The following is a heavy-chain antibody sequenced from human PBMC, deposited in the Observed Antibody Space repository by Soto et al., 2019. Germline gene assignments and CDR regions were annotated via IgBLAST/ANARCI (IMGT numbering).Heavy chain of an antibody. J-gene: IGHJ4*02. V-gene: IGHV5-10-1*01. CDR1: GYHFTSHW. CDR2: IDPSDSYT. CDR3: ARRTPGDY. Sequence: GESLDICSQRSGYHFTSHWISWVRQMPGKGLEWMGRIDPSDSYTNYSPSFQGHVTISADKSISTAYLQWSSLKASDTAMYYCARRTPGDYWGQGTLVTVSS.